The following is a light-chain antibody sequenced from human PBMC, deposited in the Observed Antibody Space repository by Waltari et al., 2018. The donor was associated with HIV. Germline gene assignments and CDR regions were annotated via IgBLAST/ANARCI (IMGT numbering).Light chain of an antibody. V-gene: IGLV1-47*01. CDR1: SSNIGSNY. J-gene: IGLJ2*01. Sequence: QSVLTQPPSASGTPGQRVTISCSGSSSNIGSNYVYWYQQPPETTPKLLIYRNNQRPAGVPDRFAGSKSGTSASLAISGLRSEDEADYYCAAWDDSLSAVVFGGGTKLTVL. CDR2: RNN. CDR3: AAWDDSLSAVV.